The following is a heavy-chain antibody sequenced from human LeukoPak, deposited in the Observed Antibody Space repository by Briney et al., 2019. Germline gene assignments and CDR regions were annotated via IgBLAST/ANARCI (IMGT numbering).Heavy chain of an antibody. V-gene: IGHV3-23*01. Sequence: GGSLRLSCAASGFTLSSYAMSWVRKAPGKGLDWVSVISNTGGNAYYADSVKGRFTISRDNSKNTRFLEMNSLRGDDTALYYCAVTLVGTTREFDYWGQGTLVTVSS. CDR2: ISNTGGNA. D-gene: IGHD1-7*01. CDR3: AVTLVGTTREFDY. J-gene: IGHJ4*02. CDR1: GFTLSSYA.